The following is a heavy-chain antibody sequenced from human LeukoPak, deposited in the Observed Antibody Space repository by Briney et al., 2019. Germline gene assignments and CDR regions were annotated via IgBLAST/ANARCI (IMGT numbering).Heavy chain of an antibody. J-gene: IGHJ4*02. D-gene: IGHD2-2*01. V-gene: IGHV4-34*01. Sequence: PSETLSLTCAVYGVSFSGYYWSWIRQPPGKGLEWIGEINHSGSTNYNPSLKSRVTISVDTSKNQFSLKLSSVTAADTAVYYCARVLGKYCSSTSCHLDYWGQGTLVTVSS. CDR3: ARVLGKYCSSTSCHLDY. CDR1: GVSFSGYY. CDR2: INHSGST.